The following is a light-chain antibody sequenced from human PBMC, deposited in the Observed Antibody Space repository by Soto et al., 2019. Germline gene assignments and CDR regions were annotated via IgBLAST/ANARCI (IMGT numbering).Light chain of an antibody. CDR3: QQYNSYSSWT. J-gene: IGKJ1*01. Sequence: DIQMTQSPSTLSASVADSVTISCRSSQSISSWLAWYQQTPGKAPKLLIYDASSLESGVPSRFSGSGSGTEFTLTISSLQPDDFATYYCQQYNSYSSWTFGQGTKVDIK. CDR2: DAS. CDR1: QSISSW. V-gene: IGKV1-5*01.